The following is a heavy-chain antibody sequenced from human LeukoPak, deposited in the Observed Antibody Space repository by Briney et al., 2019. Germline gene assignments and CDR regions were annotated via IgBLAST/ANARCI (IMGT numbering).Heavy chain of an antibody. Sequence: GGSLRLSCAASGFTFSNYWMHWVRQDLGKGLVWVSFINPDGSTTNYADSVKGRFTISRDNAKNALYLQMNSLRAEDTAVYYCAKDLHYGSADYWGQGTLVTVSS. D-gene: IGHD3-10*01. V-gene: IGHV3-74*01. CDR1: GFTFSNYW. J-gene: IGHJ4*02. CDR2: INPDGSTT. CDR3: AKDLHYGSADY.